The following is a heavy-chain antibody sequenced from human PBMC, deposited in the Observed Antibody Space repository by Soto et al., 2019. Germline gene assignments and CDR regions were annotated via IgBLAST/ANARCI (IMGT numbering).Heavy chain of an antibody. D-gene: IGHD1-26*01. CDR2: IIPMFGTP. Sequence: QVQLVQSGAEVKKPGSSVKVSCKASGGAFNNYIFDWVRQAPGQGLEWMGGIIPMFGTPKYAQTFQARITISADVSTGTAYMALTSLRFDDTAIYYCARGRDQPPVGLYFDSWGEGTRVTVSS. V-gene: IGHV1-69*01. J-gene: IGHJ4*02. CDR3: ARGRDQPPVGLYFDS. CDR1: GGAFNNYI.